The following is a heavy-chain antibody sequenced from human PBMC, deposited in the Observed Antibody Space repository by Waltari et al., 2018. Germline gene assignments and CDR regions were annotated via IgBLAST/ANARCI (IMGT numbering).Heavy chain of an antibody. D-gene: IGHD1-1*01. CDR3: ARLQRGYFDY. Sequence: QVQLQESGPGLVKPSETLSLPCAVSGYSISRGYYWGWIRQPPGKGLEWIGSIYHSGSTYYNPSLKSRVTISVDTSKNQFSLKLSSVTAADTAVYYCARLQRGYFDYWGQGTLVTVSS. V-gene: IGHV4-38-2*01. CDR1: GYSISRGYY. J-gene: IGHJ4*02. CDR2: IYHSGST.